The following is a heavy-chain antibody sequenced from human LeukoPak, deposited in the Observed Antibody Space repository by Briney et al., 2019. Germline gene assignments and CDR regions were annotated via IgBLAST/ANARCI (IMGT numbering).Heavy chain of an antibody. CDR2: INHSGST. D-gene: IGHD4-17*01. J-gene: IGHJ4*02. CDR1: GGSFSGYY. CDR3: ARSAQMMTTVTTSGGIFDY. V-gene: IGHV4-34*01. Sequence: SETLSLTCAVYGGSFSGYYWSWIRQPPGKGLEWIGEINHSGSTNYNPSLKSRVTISVDTSKNQFSLKLSSVTAADTAAYYCARSAQMMTTVTTSGGIFDYWGQGTLVTVSS.